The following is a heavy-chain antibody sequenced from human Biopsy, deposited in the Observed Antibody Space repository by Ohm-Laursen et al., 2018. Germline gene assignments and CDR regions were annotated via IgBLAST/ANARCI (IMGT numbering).Heavy chain of an antibody. CDR3: ARGGYDYDY. J-gene: IGHJ4*02. CDR1: GYTFTDYD. V-gene: IGHV1-8*01. D-gene: IGHD5-12*01. Sequence: ASVKVSCKASGYTFTDYDINWVRQASGQGLEWVGWMTPKTGKTGYTQKLQGRLTMARDTSTSTAYMELSSLRSEDTAIYYCARGGYDYDYWGQGTLVTVSS. CDR2: MTPKTGKT.